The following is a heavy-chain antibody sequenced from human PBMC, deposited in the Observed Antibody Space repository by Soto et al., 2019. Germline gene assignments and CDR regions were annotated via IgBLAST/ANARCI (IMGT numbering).Heavy chain of an antibody. V-gene: IGHV3-23*01. J-gene: IGHJ4*02. CDR3: AKGRASDCPGCTQDY. D-gene: IGHD2-21*02. CDR1: AFTFSSYA. CDR2: VSGSGDST. Sequence: EVQLLESGGGLAQPGGSLRLSCAASAFTFSSYAMSWVRQAPGKGLEWVSAVSGSGDSTYYADSVKGRFTISRDNSKNTPYLQMNRLRAEDTDVYYCAKGRASDCPGCTQDYWGQGTLVTVSS.